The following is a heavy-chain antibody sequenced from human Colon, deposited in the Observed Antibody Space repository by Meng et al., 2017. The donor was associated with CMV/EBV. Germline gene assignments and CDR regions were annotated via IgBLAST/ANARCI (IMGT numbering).Heavy chain of an antibody. J-gene: IGHJ4*02. D-gene: IGHD4/OR15-4a*01. V-gene: IGHV3-23*01. CDR2: ISESGDDP. CDR3: AKGYKGLSQTYYFDY. Sequence: GESLKISCAASGFSFDTYSMYWVRQAPGKGLEWVSGISESGDDPYQADSVKGRFTISRDNSKNILYLQMNSLRAEDTAVYYCAKGYKGLSQTYYFDYWGQGTLVTVSS. CDR1: GFSFDTYS.